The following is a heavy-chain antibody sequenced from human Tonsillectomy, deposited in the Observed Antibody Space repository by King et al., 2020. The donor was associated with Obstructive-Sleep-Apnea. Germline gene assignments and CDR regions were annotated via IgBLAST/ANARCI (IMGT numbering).Heavy chain of an antibody. J-gene: IGHJ4*02. CDR1: GFTFSSFA. Sequence: VQLVESGGDLSQPGGSLRLSCAASGFTFSSFAMSWVLQAPGKGLEWVSAITIGGTTYYADSVKGRFTMSRDNSKSTLHLQMNSLRVDDTAIYYCAKRQLVPGYFDYWGQGTLVTVSS. CDR3: AKRQLVPGYFDY. V-gene: IGHV3-23*04. CDR2: ITIGGTT. D-gene: IGHD6-6*01.